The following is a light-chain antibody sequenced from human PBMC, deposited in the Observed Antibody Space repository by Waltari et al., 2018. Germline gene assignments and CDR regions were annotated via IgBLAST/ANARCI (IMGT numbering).Light chain of an antibody. V-gene: IGLV2-14*01. CDR2: EGT. Sequence: QSALTQPASVSGSPGQSITISCTGSPSDIISYKYVSWYQQHPDNPPQLILYEGTNRPAGVSDRFSGSKAGTTASLTISGLQSEDEGDYFCTSQTGTTVVFGGGTKLTVL. CDR3: TSQTGTTVV. J-gene: IGLJ2*01. CDR1: PSDIISYKY.